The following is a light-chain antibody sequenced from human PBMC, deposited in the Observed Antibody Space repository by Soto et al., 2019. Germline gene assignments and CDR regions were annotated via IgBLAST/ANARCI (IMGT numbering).Light chain of an antibody. J-gene: IGLJ2*01. CDR2: DSF. CDR3: QAYDSSLSAVV. V-gene: IGLV1-40*01. CDR1: SSNIGTNSG. Sequence: QSVLTQPPSVSGAPGQRVTISCIGSSSNIGTNSGVHWYQQLPGTAPKLVIFDSFIRPSGVPDRFSGSKSGISASLAITGLQAEDEAGYYCQAYDSSLSAVVFGGGTKLTVL.